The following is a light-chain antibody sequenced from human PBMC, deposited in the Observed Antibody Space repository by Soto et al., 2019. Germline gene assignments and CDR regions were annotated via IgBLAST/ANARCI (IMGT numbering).Light chain of an antibody. J-gene: IGKJ1*01. CDR1: QSVSSN. Sequence: EIMMTQSPGTLSSSPGERATLSCRASQSVSSNFAWYQQQPPPAPRLLIYAVSTRATGIPSRCSGSGSGTEFTITISSLQSVDFAVYYCQQYNKWPLTFGQGTKVEIK. CDR3: QQYNKWPLT. CDR2: AVS. V-gene: IGKV3-15*01.